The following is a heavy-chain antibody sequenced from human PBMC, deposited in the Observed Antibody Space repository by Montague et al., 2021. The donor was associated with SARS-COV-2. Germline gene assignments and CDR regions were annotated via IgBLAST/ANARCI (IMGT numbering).Heavy chain of an antibody. Sequence: SETLSLTCAVYGGSISGYSWSWIRQPPGKGLEWIGQIYHSGSTNYNPSLKSRVTISVDTSKNQFSLKLSSVTAADTALYYCRVVPAGIPKGPNFYYMDVWGKGTTVTVSS. D-gene: IGHD2-2*02. CDR3: RVVPAGIPKGPNFYYMDV. J-gene: IGHJ6*03. V-gene: IGHV4-34*01. CDR2: IYHSGST. CDR1: GGSISGYS.